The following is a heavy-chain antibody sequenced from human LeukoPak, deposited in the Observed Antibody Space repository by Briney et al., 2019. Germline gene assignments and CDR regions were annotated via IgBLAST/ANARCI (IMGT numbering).Heavy chain of an antibody. CDR2: IYYSGST. J-gene: IGHJ4*02. D-gene: IGHD3-22*01. CDR1: GGSISSSSYY. V-gene: IGHV4-39*02. CDR3: AKDPSGYYDSSGY. Sequence: PSETLSLNCAVSGGSISSSSYYWGWIRQPPGTGLEWIGSIYYSGSTYYNPSLKSRVTISVDTSKNQFSLKLSSVTAADTAVYYCAKDPSGYYDSSGYWGQGTLVTVSS.